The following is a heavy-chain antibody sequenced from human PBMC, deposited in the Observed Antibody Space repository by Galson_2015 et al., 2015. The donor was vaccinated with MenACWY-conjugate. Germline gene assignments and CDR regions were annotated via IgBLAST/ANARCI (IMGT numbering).Heavy chain of an antibody. J-gene: IGHJ6*03. CDR2: TYYRSKWYS. CDR1: GDSVLSNSAA. Sequence: CAISGDSVLSNSAAWHWIRQFPSRGLEWLGRTYYRSKWYSDYAISVKSRITINPDSSKHQFSLHLNSVTPEDTAVYYCARSDGHFYSYMDVWGQGTTVTVSS. V-gene: IGHV6-1*01. CDR3: ARSDGHFYSYMDV.